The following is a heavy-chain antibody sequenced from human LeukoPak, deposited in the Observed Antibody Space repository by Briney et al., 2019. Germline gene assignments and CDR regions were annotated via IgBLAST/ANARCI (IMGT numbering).Heavy chain of an antibody. D-gene: IGHD3-10*01. CDR2: INYSGST. V-gene: IGHV4-39*01. Sequence: SETLSLTCTVSGGSVSSTTYYWSWIRQPPGKGLEWIASINYSGSTYYNPSLKSRVTISVDTSENQFSLKLSSVTAADTAVYYCARGRGLTLSYHYFDYWGQGTLVTVSS. CDR1: GGSVSSTTYY. CDR3: ARGRGLTLSYHYFDY. J-gene: IGHJ4*02.